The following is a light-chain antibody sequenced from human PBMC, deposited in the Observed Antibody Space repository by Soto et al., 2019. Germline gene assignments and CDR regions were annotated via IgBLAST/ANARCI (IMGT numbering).Light chain of an antibody. CDR3: QQYGRSPLT. Sequence: EIVLTQSPGTLSLSPGERATLSCRASQSVSSSSLAWFQQKPGQAPRLLIYGASNRATGIPDRFSGSGSGTDFTLTISRLEPEDFAVYHCQQYGRSPLTFGGGTKVDIK. CDR1: QSVSSSS. CDR2: GAS. J-gene: IGKJ4*01. V-gene: IGKV3-20*01.